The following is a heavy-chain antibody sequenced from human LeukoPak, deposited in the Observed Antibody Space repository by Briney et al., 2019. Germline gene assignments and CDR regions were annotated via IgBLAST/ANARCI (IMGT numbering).Heavy chain of an antibody. J-gene: IGHJ4*01. Sequence: GSLRLSCAASGFTFSSYGMHWVRQAPGKGLEWVAVIWYDGSNKYYADSVKGRFTISRDNSKNTLYLQMNSLRAEDTAVYYCARDGYTYYYDSSGYPRYWGHGPLVTVSS. CDR2: IWYDGSNK. D-gene: IGHD3-22*01. V-gene: IGHV3-33*01. CDR3: ARDGYTYYYDSSGYPRY. CDR1: GFTFSSYG.